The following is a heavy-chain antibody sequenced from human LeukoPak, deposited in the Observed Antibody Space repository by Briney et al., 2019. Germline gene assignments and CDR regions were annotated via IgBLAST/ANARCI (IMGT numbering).Heavy chain of an antibody. D-gene: IGHD6-19*01. CDR2: ISAYNGDT. CDR1: GYTFTHHS. J-gene: IGHJ4*02. Sequence: GASVKVSCKASGYTFTHHSISWVRQAPGQRLEWMGWISAYNGDTNYAQKFRGRVTMNTDTSTTTGYMELRSLRSDDTAVYYCARDPSNSSGRYEYFDYWGQGTLVTVSS. V-gene: IGHV1-18*01. CDR3: ARDPSNSSGRYEYFDY.